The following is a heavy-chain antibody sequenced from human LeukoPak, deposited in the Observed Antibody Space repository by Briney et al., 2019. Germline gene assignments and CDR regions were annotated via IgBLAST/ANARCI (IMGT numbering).Heavy chain of an antibody. CDR3: ARGYGQLWFFDY. CDR1: GGSISSGGYS. D-gene: IGHD5-18*01. CDR2: IYHSGST. Sequence: SETLSLTCDVSGGSISSGGYSWSWIRQPPGKGLEWIGYIYHSGSTYYNPSLKSRVTISVDKSKNQFSLKLSSVTAADTAVYYCARGYGQLWFFDYWGQGTLVTVSS. J-gene: IGHJ4*02. V-gene: IGHV4-30-2*01.